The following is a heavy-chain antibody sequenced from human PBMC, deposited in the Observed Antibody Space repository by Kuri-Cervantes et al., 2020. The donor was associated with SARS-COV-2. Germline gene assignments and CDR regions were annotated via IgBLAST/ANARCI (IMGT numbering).Heavy chain of an antibody. Sequence: ESLKISCAVSGGSFSDYYWSWVRQPPGKGLEWIGEINHSGNTNYDPSLKSRVTISIDTSKNQFSLKLSSVTAADTAVYYCARGDIVVVPAAISYYYYGMDVWGQGTTVTVSS. CDR2: INHSGNT. CDR3: ARGDIVVVPAAISYYYYGMDV. J-gene: IGHJ6*02. V-gene: IGHV4-34*01. D-gene: IGHD2-2*01. CDR1: GGSFSDYY.